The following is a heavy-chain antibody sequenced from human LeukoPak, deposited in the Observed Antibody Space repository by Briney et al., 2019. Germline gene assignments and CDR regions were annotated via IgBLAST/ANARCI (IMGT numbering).Heavy chain of an antibody. V-gene: IGHV4-34*01. CDR1: GGSFSGYY. D-gene: IGHD6-19*01. CDR2: INHSGST. Sequence: PSETLSLTCAVYGGSFSGYYWSWIRQPPGKGLEWIGEINHSGSTNYNPSLKSRVTISVDTSKNQFSLKLSSVTAADTAVYYCARGIVVSGWYEDAFDIWGQGTMVTVSS. CDR3: ARGIVVSGWYEDAFDI. J-gene: IGHJ3*02.